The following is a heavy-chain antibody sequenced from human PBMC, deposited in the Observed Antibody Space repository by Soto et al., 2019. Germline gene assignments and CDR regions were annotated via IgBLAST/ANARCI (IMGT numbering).Heavy chain of an antibody. J-gene: IGHJ4*02. D-gene: IGHD6-13*01. Sequence: ASVKVSCKASGYTFTNFGISWVRQAPGQGLEWMGWISACNGNTNYSQKFQGRVTITRDTSASTAYMELSSLRSEDTAVYYCAKGIGATGSSRFHFDYWGQGTLVTVSS. CDR3: AKGIGATGSSRFHFDY. CDR2: ISACNGNT. CDR1: GYTFTNFG. V-gene: IGHV1-18*01.